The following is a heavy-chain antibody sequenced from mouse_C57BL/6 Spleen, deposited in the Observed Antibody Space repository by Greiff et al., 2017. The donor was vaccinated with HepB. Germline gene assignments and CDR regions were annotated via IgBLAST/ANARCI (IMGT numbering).Heavy chain of an antibody. Sequence: EVHLVESGAELVRPGASVKLSCTASGFNIKDDYMHWVKQRPEQGLEWIGWIDPENGDTEYASKFQGKATITADTSSNTAYLQLSSMTSEDTAVYSCATWGYWGQGTTLTVSS. CDR1: GFNIKDDY. CDR2: IDPENGDT. CDR3: ATWGY. V-gene: IGHV14-4*01. J-gene: IGHJ2*01.